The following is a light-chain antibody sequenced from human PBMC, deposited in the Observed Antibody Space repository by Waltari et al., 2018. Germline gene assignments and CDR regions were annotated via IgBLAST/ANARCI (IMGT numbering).Light chain of an antibody. CDR2: EVS. V-gene: IGLV2-14*01. J-gene: IGLJ2*01. Sequence: QSALTQPASVSGSPGQSLTIACTGTSSDVGGHKEVPWYQRHPGKAPKLMIYEVSNRPSGVSNRFSGSKSGNTASLTISGLQTEDEADYYCSSYTSSSTVVFGGGTKLTVL. CDR1: SSDVGGHKE. CDR3: SSYTSSSTVV.